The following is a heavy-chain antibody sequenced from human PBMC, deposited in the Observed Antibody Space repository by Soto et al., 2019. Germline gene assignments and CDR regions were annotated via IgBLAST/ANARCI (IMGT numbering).Heavy chain of an antibody. CDR1: GFTFSKYS. V-gene: IGHV3-21*01. J-gene: IGHJ6*03. Sequence: GGSLRLSCAASGFTFSKYSMNWVRQAPGKGLEWVSSIASSSSHIYYADSMKGRFTISRDNAENSLYLQMNSLRADDTAVYFCARGISDYIVVVPSAPDGRGKGTTVTV. CDR2: IASSSSHI. CDR3: ARGISDYIVVVPSAPDG. D-gene: IGHD2-2*01.